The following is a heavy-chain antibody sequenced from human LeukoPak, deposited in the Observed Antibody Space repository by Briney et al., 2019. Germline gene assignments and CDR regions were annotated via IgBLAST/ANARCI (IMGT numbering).Heavy chain of an antibody. J-gene: IGHJ4*02. Sequence: PSETLSLTCTVSGGSISSYYWSWIRQPPGKGLEWIGYIYYSGSTNYNPSLKSRVTISVDTSKNQFSLKLSSVTAADTAVYYCARYRWELHESDYWGQGTLVTVSS. CDR3: ARYRWELHESDY. CDR2: IYYSGST. V-gene: IGHV4-59*01. CDR1: GGSISSYY. D-gene: IGHD1-26*01.